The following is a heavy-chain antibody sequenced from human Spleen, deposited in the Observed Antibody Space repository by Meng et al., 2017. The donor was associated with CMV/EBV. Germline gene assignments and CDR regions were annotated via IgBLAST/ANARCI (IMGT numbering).Heavy chain of an antibody. J-gene: IGHJ4*02. D-gene: IGHD5-24*01. Sequence: ETLSLTCAASGFSISTNYMTWVRQAPGKGLEWVSVIYGGGNSFYADSVAGRFTISRDYSENTLYLQMSNLIVEDTAMYYCARGRGGRLKDGYSDYWGQGTLVTVSS. CDR1: GFSISTNY. CDR3: ARGRGGRLKDGYSDY. V-gene: IGHV3-53*01. CDR2: IYGGGNS.